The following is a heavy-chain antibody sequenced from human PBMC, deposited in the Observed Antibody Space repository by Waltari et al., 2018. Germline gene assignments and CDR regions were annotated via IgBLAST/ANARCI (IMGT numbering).Heavy chain of an antibody. Sequence: QVQLVESGGGVVQPGRSLRLSCAASGFTFSSYGMHWVRQAPGKGLEWVAVIWYDGSNKYYADSVKGRFTISRDNSKNTLYLQMNSLRAEDTAVYYCSTNKPPLAAAGPTDYWGQGTLVTVSS. CDR2: IWYDGSNK. CDR1: GFTFSSYG. D-gene: IGHD6-13*01. CDR3: STNKPPLAAAGPTDY. V-gene: IGHV3-33*01. J-gene: IGHJ4*02.